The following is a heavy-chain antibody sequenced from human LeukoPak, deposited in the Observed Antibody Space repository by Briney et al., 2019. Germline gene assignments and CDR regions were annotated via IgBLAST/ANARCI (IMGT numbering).Heavy chain of an antibody. V-gene: IGHV3-15*01. Sequence: PGGSLRLSCAASGFKFKESWMSWVRQAPGRGLEWVGRIKSKTAGETTDYAAAVTGRFTISRDDSRNTLYLQINSLKTEDTGVYYCTTEPRDWGQGTLVTVSS. CDR2: IKSKTAGETT. CDR3: TTEPRD. J-gene: IGHJ1*01. CDR1: GFKFKESW.